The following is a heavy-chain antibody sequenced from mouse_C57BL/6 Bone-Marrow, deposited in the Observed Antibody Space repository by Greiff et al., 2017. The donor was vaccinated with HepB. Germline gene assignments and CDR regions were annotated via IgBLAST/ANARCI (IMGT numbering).Heavy chain of an antibody. V-gene: IGHV1-82*01. Sequence: QIQLQQSGPELVKPGASVKISCEASGDAFSSSWMNWVKQRPGKGLERIGRIYPGDGDTNYNGKVKGKATLTADKSSSTAYMKLSSLTSDDSAVYFCARNIYSLVAVDYWGQGTTLTVSS. CDR2: IYPGDGDT. CDR1: GDAFSSSW. D-gene: IGHD1-1*01. CDR3: ARNIYSLVAVDY. J-gene: IGHJ2*01.